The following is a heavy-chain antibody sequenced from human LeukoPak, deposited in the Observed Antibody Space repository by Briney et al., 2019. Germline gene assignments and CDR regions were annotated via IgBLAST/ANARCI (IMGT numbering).Heavy chain of an antibody. CDR3: ARQDSSGYFNWFDP. Sequence: SETLSLTCTVSGGSISSYYWSWIRQPPGKGLKWIGYIYYSGSTNYNPSLKSRVTISVDTSKNQFSLKLSSVTAADTAVYYCARQDSSGYFNWFDPWGQGTLVTVSS. D-gene: IGHD3-22*01. CDR2: IYYSGST. J-gene: IGHJ5*02. V-gene: IGHV4-59*01. CDR1: GGSISSYY.